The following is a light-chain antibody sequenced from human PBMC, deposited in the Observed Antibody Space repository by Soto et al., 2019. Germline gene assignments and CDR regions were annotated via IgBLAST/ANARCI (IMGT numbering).Light chain of an antibody. Sequence: DIQMTQSPSSVSASVGDRVTISCRASEDINSRLAWYQQKPGNAPKLLIYAAFILQSGVPSRFSGYGSGTDFTLSISSLQPEVFATYYCQQADSFPITFGQGTRLEIK. J-gene: IGKJ5*01. CDR2: AAF. CDR1: EDINSR. CDR3: QQADSFPIT. V-gene: IGKV1-12*01.